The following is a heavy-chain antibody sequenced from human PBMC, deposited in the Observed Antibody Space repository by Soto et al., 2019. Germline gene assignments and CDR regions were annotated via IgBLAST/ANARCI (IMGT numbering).Heavy chain of an antibody. J-gene: IGHJ4*02. CDR2: INPSGGRA. Sequence: GASVKVSCKAPGYSFTSYYIHWVRQAPGQGLEWMGIINPSGGRARYAQKFQGRATMTRDTSTSTVYMELSSLRSEDTAVYYCARDRSWRELTPSFDYWGQGTLVTVSS. V-gene: IGHV1-46*01. CDR3: ARDRSWRELTPSFDY. D-gene: IGHD1-26*01. CDR1: GYSFTSYY.